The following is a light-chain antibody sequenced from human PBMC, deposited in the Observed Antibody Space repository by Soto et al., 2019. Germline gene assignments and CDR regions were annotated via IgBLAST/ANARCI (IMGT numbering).Light chain of an antibody. CDR1: SSDIGGYNY. CDR3: SSYTSSNTLI. CDR2: DVT. J-gene: IGLJ2*01. Sequence: QSVLTQPASVSGSPGQSITISCTGTSSDIGGYNYVSWYQQHPGKAPKLMIYDVTSRPSGVSNRFSGSKSGNTASLTISGLKAEDEADYYCSSYTSSNTLIFGGGTKLTVL. V-gene: IGLV2-14*03.